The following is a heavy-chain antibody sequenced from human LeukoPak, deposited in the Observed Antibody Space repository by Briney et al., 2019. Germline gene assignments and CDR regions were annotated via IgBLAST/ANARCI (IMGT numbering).Heavy chain of an antibody. CDR1: GGSISGTNYY. Sequence: SEALSLTCTVSGGSISGTNYYWGWIRQPPGKGLEWIGTIYSSGNTYYNPSLKSRVTISVDTSKNQFSLKLTSVTAADTAVYYCARHVSRIAMAFDHWGQGTLVTVSS. CDR2: IYSSGNT. J-gene: IGHJ4*02. D-gene: IGHD3-10*01. V-gene: IGHV4-39*01. CDR3: ARHVSRIAMAFDH.